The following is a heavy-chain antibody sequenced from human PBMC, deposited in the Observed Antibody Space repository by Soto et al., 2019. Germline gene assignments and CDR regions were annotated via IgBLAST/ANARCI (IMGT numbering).Heavy chain of an antibody. J-gene: IGHJ4*02. CDR2: ISGSGDTK. Sequence: GGALRLSCASSGFTFSSCRMNWVRQAPGKGLEWVSLISGSGDTKYYADSVKGRFTISRDNAKNSLYLQMSSLRDEDTAVYYCAKYCSRDLCFEYWGQGTLVTVSS. D-gene: IGHD3-16*01. CDR1: GFTFSSCR. CDR3: AKYCSRDLCFEY. V-gene: IGHV3-48*02.